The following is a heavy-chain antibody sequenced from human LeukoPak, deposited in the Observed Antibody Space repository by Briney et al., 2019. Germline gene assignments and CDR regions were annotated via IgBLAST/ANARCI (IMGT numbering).Heavy chain of an antibody. CDR3: ARDRDYYDSSGYYWYFDL. D-gene: IGHD3-22*01. J-gene: IGHJ2*01. CDR2: IYTSGST. Sequence: SSETLSLTCTVSGGSISSYYWSWIRQPAGKGLESIGRIYTSGSTNYNPSLKSRVTMSVDTSKNQFSLKLSSVTAADTAVYYCARDRDYYDSSGYYWYFDLWGRGTLVTVSS. V-gene: IGHV4-4*07. CDR1: GGSISSYY.